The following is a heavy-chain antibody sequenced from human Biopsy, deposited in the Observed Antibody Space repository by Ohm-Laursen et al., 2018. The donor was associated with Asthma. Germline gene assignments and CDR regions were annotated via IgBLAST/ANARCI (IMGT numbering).Heavy chain of an antibody. J-gene: IGHJ5*02. CDR1: GFAFNNSS. D-gene: IGHD3-22*01. CDR2: ISASGVRT. V-gene: IGHV3-23*01. CDR3: AKITTDRQKANNWFDP. Sequence: SLRLSCSASGFAFNNSSMTWVRQAPGKGLEWVSSISASGVRTFYADSVKGRFTVSRDSSRNTLYLQLSTLRVEDTAVYSCAKITTDRQKANNWFDPWGQGTLVTVSS.